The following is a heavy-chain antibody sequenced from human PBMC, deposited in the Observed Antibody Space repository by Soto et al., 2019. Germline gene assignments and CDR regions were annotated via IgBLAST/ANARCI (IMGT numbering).Heavy chain of an antibody. CDR2: INTANGNT. CDR3: ARRYKSAGWFDP. CDR1: GYSFNTYA. J-gene: IGHJ5*02. V-gene: IGHV1-3*04. Sequence: QVQLVQSGAEVKKPGATVRVSCQASGYSFNTYAIHWVCKAPGQWLEWMGWINTANGNTEYSKKFQGRVTFTMDTSATTAYMDLSSLGSEDTATYYCARRYKSAGWFDPWGQGTLVTVSS. D-gene: IGHD1-1*01.